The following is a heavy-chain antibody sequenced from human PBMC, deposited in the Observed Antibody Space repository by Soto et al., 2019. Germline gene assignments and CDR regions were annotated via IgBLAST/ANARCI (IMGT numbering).Heavy chain of an antibody. CDR3: AKDGSGRITIFGVVITPPYFDY. CDR2: ISGSGGST. CDR1: GFTFSSYA. J-gene: IGHJ4*02. D-gene: IGHD3-3*01. V-gene: IGHV3-23*01. Sequence: PGGSLRLSCAASGFTFSSYAMSWVRQAPGKGLEWVSAISGSGGSTYYADSVKGRFTISRDNSKNTLYLQMNSLRAEDTAVYYCAKDGSGRITIFGVVITPPYFDYWGQGTLVTVPQ.